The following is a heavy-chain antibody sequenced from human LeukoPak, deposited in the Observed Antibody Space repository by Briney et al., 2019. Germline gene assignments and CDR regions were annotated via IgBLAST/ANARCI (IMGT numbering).Heavy chain of an antibody. Sequence: ASVKVSCKASGYTFTCYYMHWVRQAPGQGLEWMGWINPNSGGTNYAQKFQGRVTMTRDTSISTAYMELSRLRSDDTAVYYCARLYNGYGNYSYYKDVWGKGTTVTVSS. CDR3: ARLYNGYGNYSYYKDV. CDR1: GYTFTCYY. CDR2: INPNSGGT. J-gene: IGHJ6*03. V-gene: IGHV1-2*02. D-gene: IGHD5-12*01.